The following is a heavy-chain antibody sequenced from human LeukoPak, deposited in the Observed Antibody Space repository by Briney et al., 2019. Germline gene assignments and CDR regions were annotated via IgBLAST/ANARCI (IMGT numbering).Heavy chain of an antibody. J-gene: IGHJ3*02. CDR2: IYYSGST. V-gene: IGHV4-59*01. CDR3: AREARDAFDI. CDR1: GGSISSYY. Sequence: SETLSLTCTVSGGSISSYYWSWIRQPPGKGLEWIGYIYYSGSTNYNPSLKSRVTISVETSKNQFSLKLSSVTAADTAVYYCAREARDAFDIWGQGTMVTVSS.